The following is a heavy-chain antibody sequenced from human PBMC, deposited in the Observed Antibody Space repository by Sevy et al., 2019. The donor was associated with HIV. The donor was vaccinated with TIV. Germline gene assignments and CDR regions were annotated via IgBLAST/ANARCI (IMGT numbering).Heavy chain of an antibody. CDR3: AGGYDFWSGYYFDY. CDR1: GGSISSSNW. CDR2: IYHSGST. V-gene: IGHV4-4*02. D-gene: IGHD3-3*01. J-gene: IGHJ4*02. Sequence: SETLSLTCAVSGGSISSSNWWSWVRQPPGKGLEWIGEIYHSGSTNYNPSLKSRVTISVDKSKNQFSLRLSSVTAADKAVYYCAGGYDFWSGYYFDYWGQGTLVTVSS.